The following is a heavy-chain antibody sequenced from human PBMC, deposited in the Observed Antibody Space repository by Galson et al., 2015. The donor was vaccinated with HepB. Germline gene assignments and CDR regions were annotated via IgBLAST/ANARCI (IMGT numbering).Heavy chain of an antibody. V-gene: IGHV1-2*02. J-gene: IGHJ4*02. CDR1: GYTFTGYY. CDR3: ARVDVVRGGGFDY. CDR2: INPNSGGT. D-gene: IGHD4-23*01. Sequence: SVKVSCKASGYTFTGYYMHWVRQAPGQGLEWMGWINPNSGGTNYAQKFQGRVTMTRDTSISTAYMELSRLRSDDTAVYYCARVDVVRGGGFDYWGQGTLVTVSS.